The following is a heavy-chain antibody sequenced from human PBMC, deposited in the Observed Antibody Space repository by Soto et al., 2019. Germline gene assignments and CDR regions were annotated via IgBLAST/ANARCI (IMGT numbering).Heavy chain of an antibody. CDR1: GYTFSSFA. CDR3: ARKVGASAY. J-gene: IGHJ4*02. D-gene: IGHD1-26*01. V-gene: IGHV1-3*01. Sequence: VQSGAEVKKPGASVKVSCKASGYTFSSFAIHWVRQAPGQRLEWMGWINAGNGDTKYSQKFQGRVTIARDTAASTAYMELGSLTFEDPAVYYCARKVGASAYWGQGTLVTVSS. CDR2: INAGNGDT.